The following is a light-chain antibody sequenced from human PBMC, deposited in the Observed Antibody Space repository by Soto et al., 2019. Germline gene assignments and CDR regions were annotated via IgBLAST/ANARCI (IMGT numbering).Light chain of an antibody. J-gene: IGKJ1*01. Sequence: EIVLTQSPGTLSLSPGERATLSCRASHSVSSSHLAWYQQKPGQAPRLLIYAASSRATGIPDRFSGSGSGTDFTLTISRLELEDLAAYYCQQSGSSSGWTFGQGTKVDI. CDR1: HSVSSSH. CDR3: QQSGSSSGWT. V-gene: IGKV3-20*01. CDR2: AAS.